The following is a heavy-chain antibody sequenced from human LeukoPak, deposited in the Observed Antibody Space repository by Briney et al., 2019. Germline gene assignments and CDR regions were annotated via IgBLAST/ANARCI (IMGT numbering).Heavy chain of an antibody. CDR1: GYTFTGYY. J-gene: IGHJ4*02. V-gene: IGHV1-2*04. Sequence: ASVKVSCTASGYTFTGYYMHWVRLAPGQGLEWMGWINPNSGGTNYAQKSQGWVTMTRDTSISTAYMELSRLRSDDTAVYYCARGSVGARSNYVGARHYYFDYWGQGTLVTVSS. CDR3: ARGSVGARSNYVGARHYYFDY. CDR2: INPNSGGT. D-gene: IGHD4-11*01.